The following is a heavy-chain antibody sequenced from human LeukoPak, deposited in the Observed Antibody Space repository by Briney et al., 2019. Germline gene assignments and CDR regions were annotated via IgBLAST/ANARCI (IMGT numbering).Heavy chain of an antibody. CDR1: GFSFSDYS. V-gene: IGHV3-21*01. CDR3: ARIMAARYFDY. Sequence: GGSLRLSCAASGFSFSDYSMSWVRQAPGKGLEWLSSITSTSTFISYADSVRGRFTLSRDNAENSLYLQMNSLRAEDTAVYYCARIMAARYFDYWGQGTQVTVSS. CDR2: ITSTSTFI. J-gene: IGHJ4*02. D-gene: IGHD6-6*01.